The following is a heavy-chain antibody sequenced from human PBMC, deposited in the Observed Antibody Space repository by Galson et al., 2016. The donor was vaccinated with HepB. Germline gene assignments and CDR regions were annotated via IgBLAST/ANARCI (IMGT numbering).Heavy chain of an antibody. CDR3: ARNYLYLGY. J-gene: IGHJ4*02. D-gene: IGHD1-7*01. V-gene: IGHV3-7*01. CDR1: GFTVSESW. CDR2: INKDGSAQ. Sequence: SLRLSCAASGFTVSESWMSWVRQTPEKGLEWVANINKDGSAQYYVDSVRGRFTISRDNAKNSLYLQMNTLRVEDTATYYCARNYLYLGYLGQGTLVTVSS.